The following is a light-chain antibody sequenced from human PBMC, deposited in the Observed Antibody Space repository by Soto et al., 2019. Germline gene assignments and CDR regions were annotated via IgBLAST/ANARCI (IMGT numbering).Light chain of an antibody. CDR1: QSVSTY. CDR3: QQRSDLHLT. Sequence: EIVLTQSPATLSLSPGERDTLSCRASQSVSTYFAWYQQKPGQAPRLLIYDASKRATGIPARFSGSGSGTDFTPTISSLEPEDAAIYYCQQRSDLHLTFGQGTKVEF. V-gene: IGKV3D-11*02. J-gene: IGKJ1*01. CDR2: DAS.